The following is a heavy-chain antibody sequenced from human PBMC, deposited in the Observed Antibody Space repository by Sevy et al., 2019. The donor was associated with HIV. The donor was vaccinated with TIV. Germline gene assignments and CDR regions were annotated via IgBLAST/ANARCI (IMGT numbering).Heavy chain of an antibody. CDR1: GFIFSGYN. J-gene: IGHJ6*02. CDR3: ARGSCIGGSCHTGYHGMDV. Sequence: GGSLRLSCAASGFIFSGYNMHWVRQAPGKGLEWVSSISTSSTYIYQADSVKGRLTISRDNAQNSVYLQMNSLRVEDTALYYCARGSCIGGSCHTGYHGMDVWGQGTTVTVSS. V-gene: IGHV3-21*06. D-gene: IGHD2-15*01. CDR2: ISTSSTYI.